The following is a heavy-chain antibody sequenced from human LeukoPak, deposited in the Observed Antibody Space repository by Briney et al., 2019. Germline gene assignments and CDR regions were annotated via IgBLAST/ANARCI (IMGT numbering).Heavy chain of an antibody. CDR3: ARGARNIVLMVYAPDPFDY. CDR1: GFSFTTYW. D-gene: IGHD2-8*01. V-gene: IGHV3-7*01. Sequence: GGSLRLSCAASGFSFTTYWMGWVRQAPGKGLEWVANINQDESSQYYVDAVRGRFTISRDNAKNSLNLQMNSLRAEDTAVYYCARGARNIVLMVYAPDPFDYWGQGTLVTVSS. J-gene: IGHJ4*02. CDR2: INQDESSQ.